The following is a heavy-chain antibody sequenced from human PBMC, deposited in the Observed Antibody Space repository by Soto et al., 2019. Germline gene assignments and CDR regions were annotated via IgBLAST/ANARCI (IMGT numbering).Heavy chain of an antibody. D-gene: IGHD6-13*01. J-gene: IGHJ1*01. V-gene: IGHV4-59*01. CDR3: ARVLRVMQQLEYFQH. CDR2: IYYSGST. Sequence: SETLSLTCTVSGGSISSYYWSWIRQPPGKGLEWIGYIYYSGSTNYNPPLKSRVTISVDTSKNQFSLKLSSVTAADTAVYYCARVLRVMQQLEYFQHWGQGTLVTVSS. CDR1: GGSISSYY.